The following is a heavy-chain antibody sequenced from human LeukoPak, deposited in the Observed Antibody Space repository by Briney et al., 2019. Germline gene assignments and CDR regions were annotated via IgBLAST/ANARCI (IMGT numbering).Heavy chain of an antibody. CDR2: IYYSGNT. CDR3: ARVPGGGTAAN. J-gene: IGHJ3*01. D-gene: IGHD1-7*01. V-gene: IGHV4-61*01. CDR1: GGSVSSGSYY. Sequence: PSETLSLTCTVSGGSVSSGSYYWSWIRQPPGKGLEWIGYIYYSGNTNYNPSLKSRATISVDTSKNQFSLKLSSVTAADTAVYYCARVPGGGTAANWGQGTMVTVPS.